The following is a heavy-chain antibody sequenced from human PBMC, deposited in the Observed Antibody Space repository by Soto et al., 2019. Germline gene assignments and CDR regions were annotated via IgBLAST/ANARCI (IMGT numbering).Heavy chain of an antibody. J-gene: IGHJ6*02. V-gene: IGHV4-28*01. CDR3: ARTGDCSSTSCYAFYYYGMDV. CDR1: GYSISSSKW. CDR2: IYYSGST. Sequence: SETLSLTCAVSGYSISSSKWWGWIRQPPGKGLEWIRYIYYSGSTYYNPSLKSRVTMSVDTSKNQFSLKLSSVTAVDTAVYYCARTGDCSSTSCYAFYYYGMDVWGQGTTVTVSS. D-gene: IGHD2-2*01.